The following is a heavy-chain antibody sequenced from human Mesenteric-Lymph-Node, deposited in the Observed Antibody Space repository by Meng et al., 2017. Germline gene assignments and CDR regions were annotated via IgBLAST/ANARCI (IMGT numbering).Heavy chain of an antibody. CDR2: INPNSGGT. Sequence: VRLVQAGAVLKKPGASVKVSCKASGNTFTGYYMYWVRQAPGQGLEWMGWINPNSGGTNYAQKFQGRVTMTRDTSISTAYMELSRLRSDDTAVYYCARAAAAHIVVVTAMDYWGQGTLVTVSS. CDR3: ARAAAAHIVVVTAMDY. D-gene: IGHD2-21*02. CDR1: GNTFTGYY. V-gene: IGHV1-2*02. J-gene: IGHJ4*02.